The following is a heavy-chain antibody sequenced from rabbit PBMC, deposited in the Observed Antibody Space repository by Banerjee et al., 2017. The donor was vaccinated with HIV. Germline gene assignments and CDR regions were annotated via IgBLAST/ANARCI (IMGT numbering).Heavy chain of an antibody. V-gene: IGHV1S43*01. D-gene: IGHD6-1*01. Sequence: QEQLKESGGGLVQPGGSLKLSCKASGFDFSSYAITWVRHAPGKGLECIGCIYTGSGGTWYASWVNGRFTSSRSASLDTVDLKMSNLTAADAATYLCASSGVAGYDYTTTGYCKLWGPGTLVTVS. CDR1: GFDFSSYA. J-gene: IGHJ4*01. CDR3: ASSGVAGYDYTTTGYCKL. CDR2: IYTGSGGT.